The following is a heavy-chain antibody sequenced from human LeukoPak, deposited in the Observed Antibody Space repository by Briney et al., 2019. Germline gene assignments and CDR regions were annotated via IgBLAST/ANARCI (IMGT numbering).Heavy chain of an antibody. D-gene: IGHD1-20*01. CDR3: ARGITAGAWDYYYGMDV. J-gene: IGHJ6*02. CDR1: GGSINSYY. Sequence: PSETLSLTCAVSGGSINSYYWSWIRQPAGRGREWIGRIYTSGSTHYTPSLNSRVTMSVDTSKNQFSLKLSSVTAADTAVYYCARGITAGAWDYYYGMDVRGQGTTVTVSS. CDR2: IYTSGST. V-gene: IGHV4-4*07.